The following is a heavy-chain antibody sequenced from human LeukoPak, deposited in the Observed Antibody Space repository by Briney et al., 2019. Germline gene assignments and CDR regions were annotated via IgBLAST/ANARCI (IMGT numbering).Heavy chain of an antibody. Sequence: PGGSLRLSCAASGFTFSSYAMSWVRQAPGKGLEWVSAISGSGGSTYYADSVKGRFTISRDNSKNTLYLQMNSLRAEDTAVYYCARVLSGTYYFDYWGQGTLVTVSS. D-gene: IGHD3-3*01. V-gene: IGHV3-23*01. J-gene: IGHJ4*02. CDR1: GFTFSSYA. CDR2: ISGSGGST. CDR3: ARVLSGTYYFDY.